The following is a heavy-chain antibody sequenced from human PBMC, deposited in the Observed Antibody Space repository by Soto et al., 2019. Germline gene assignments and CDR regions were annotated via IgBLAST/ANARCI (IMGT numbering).Heavy chain of an antibody. CDR1: GGSISSGGYY. CDR3: AKTGPGSYLSLDY. V-gene: IGHV4-31*03. J-gene: IGHJ4*02. Sequence: QVQLQESGPGLVKPSQTLSLTCTVSGGSISSGGYYWSWIRQHPGKGLEWIGYIYYSGSTYYNPSHKSRVTRSVTTSKNPFSRKLNSVTAADTAVYYCAKTGPGSYLSLDYWGQGTLVTVSS. CDR2: IYYSGST. D-gene: IGHD1-26*01.